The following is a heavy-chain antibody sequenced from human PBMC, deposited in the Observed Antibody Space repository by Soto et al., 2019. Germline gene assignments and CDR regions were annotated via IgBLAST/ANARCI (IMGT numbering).Heavy chain of an antibody. CDR1: GYTFTGYY. CDR2: INPNSGGT. V-gene: IGHV1-2*02. J-gene: IGHJ6*02. Sequence: ASVKVSCKXSGYTFTGYYMHWVRQAPGQGLEWMGWINPNSGGTNYAQKFQGRVTMTRDTSISTAYMELSRLRSDDTAVYYCARVGSGYHWYYYYGMDVWGQGTTVTVSS. CDR3: ARVGSGYHWYYYYGMDV. D-gene: IGHD5-12*01.